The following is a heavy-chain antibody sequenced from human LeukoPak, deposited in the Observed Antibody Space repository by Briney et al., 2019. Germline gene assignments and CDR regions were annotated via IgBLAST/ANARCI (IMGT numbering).Heavy chain of an antibody. Sequence: SVKVSCKASGGSFSSYAISWVRQAPGQGLEWMGRIIPIFGTANYAQKFQGRVTMTTDESTSTAYMELSSLTSEDTDVYYCGSTAAGTITYWGQGTLVTVSS. J-gene: IGHJ4*02. D-gene: IGHD6-13*01. CDR1: GGSFSSYA. V-gene: IGHV1-69*05. CDR3: GSTAAGTITY. CDR2: IIPIFGTA.